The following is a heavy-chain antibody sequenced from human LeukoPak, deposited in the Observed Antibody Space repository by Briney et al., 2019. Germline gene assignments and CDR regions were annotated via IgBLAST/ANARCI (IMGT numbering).Heavy chain of an antibody. J-gene: IGHJ4*02. D-gene: IGHD3-22*01. V-gene: IGHV4-34*01. Sequence: SETLSLTCAVYGGSFSGYYWSWICQPPGKGLEWIGEINHSGSTNYNPSLKSRVTISVDTSKNQFSLKLSSVTAADTAVYYCARGPYYYDSSGYYPFDYWGQGTLVTVSS. CDR2: INHSGST. CDR3: ARGPYYYDSSGYYPFDY. CDR1: GGSFSGYY.